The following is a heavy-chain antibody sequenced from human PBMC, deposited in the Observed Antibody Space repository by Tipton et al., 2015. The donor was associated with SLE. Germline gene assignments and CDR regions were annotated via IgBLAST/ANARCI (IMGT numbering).Heavy chain of an antibody. V-gene: IGHV1-2*02. Sequence: QLVQSGAEVKKPGASVKVSCKASGYTFTGYDMYWVRQAPGQGLEWMGWINPNSGGTNYAQKFQGRVTMTRDTSISTAYMELSRLRSDDTAVYYCARDRIAAAGPLYYFDYWGQGTLVTVSS. J-gene: IGHJ4*02. CDR3: ARDRIAAAGPLYYFDY. D-gene: IGHD6-13*01. CDR2: INPNSGGT. CDR1: GYTFTGYD.